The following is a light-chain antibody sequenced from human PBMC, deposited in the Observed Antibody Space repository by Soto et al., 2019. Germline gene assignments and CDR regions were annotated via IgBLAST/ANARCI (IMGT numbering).Light chain of an antibody. J-gene: IGLJ2*01. CDR3: SSYAGSNTFVV. CDR2: EVS. Sequence: QSALTQPPSASGSPGQSVTISCTGTSSDVGGYNYVSWYQQHPGKAPKLMIYEVSKRPSGVPDRFSGSKSGTTASLTVSGLQAEDEADYYCSSYAGSNTFVVFGGGTKLT. V-gene: IGLV2-8*01. CDR1: SSDVGGYNY.